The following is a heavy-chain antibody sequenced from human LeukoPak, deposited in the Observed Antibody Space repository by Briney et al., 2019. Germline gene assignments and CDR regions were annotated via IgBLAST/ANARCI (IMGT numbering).Heavy chain of an antibody. D-gene: IGHD3-10*01. CDR2: IDDGSGYK. J-gene: IGHJ4*02. CDR3: VTDTSGSYTITYFDN. Sequence: GGSLRLSCAASGFTFSRQSMSWVRQAPGKGLEWVSYIDDGSGYKFYADSVKGRFTISRDNAKNSLYLQLNGLRAEDTAVYYCVTDTSGSYTITYFDNWGQGTLVTVSS. CDR1: GFTFSRQS. V-gene: IGHV3-21*01.